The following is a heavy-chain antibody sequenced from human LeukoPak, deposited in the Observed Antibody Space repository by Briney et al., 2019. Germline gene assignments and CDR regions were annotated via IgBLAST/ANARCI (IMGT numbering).Heavy chain of an antibody. V-gene: IGHV3-48*04. CDR3: ARLGIITAAGSNDY. J-gene: IGHJ4*02. CDR1: GFTFSSYS. CDR2: ISSSSSTI. D-gene: IGHD6-13*01. Sequence: GGSLRLSCAASGFTFSSYSMNWVRQAPGKGLEWVSYISSSSSTIYYADSVKGRFTVSRDNAKNSLYLQMNSLRAEDTAVYYCARLGIITAAGSNDYWGQGTLVTVSS.